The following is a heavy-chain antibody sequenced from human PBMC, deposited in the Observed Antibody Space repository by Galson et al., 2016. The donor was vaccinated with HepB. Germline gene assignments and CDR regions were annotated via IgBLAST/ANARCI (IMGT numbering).Heavy chain of an antibody. D-gene: IGHD5-24*01. CDR2: ISASGNSA. CDR3: AKWMRRDAYNFDN. CDR1: ALTFKSSA. Sequence: SLRLSCAASALTFKSSAMSWVRQAPGKGLEWVSFISASGNSAYYADSVKGRFTISRDHTKNTLYLQMHSLRAEDTAIYYCAKWMRRDAYNFDNWGQGTLVTVSS. J-gene: IGHJ4*02. V-gene: IGHV3-23*01.